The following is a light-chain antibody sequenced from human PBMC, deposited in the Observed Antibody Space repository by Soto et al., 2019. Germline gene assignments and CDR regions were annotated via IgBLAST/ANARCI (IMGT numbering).Light chain of an antibody. CDR1: QSSTSW. CDR2: DAS. Sequence: DIQMTQSPSTLSASVGDRVTITCRASQSSTSWLAWYQQKPGKAPKLLIYDASSLEYGVPSRFSGSGSGTVFTLTISSLQPDDYATYYCQQYNRYWTFGPGTKVEVK. V-gene: IGKV1-5*01. CDR3: QQYNRYWT. J-gene: IGKJ1*01.